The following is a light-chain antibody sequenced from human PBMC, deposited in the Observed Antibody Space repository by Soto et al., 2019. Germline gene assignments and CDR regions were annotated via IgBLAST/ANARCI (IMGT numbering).Light chain of an antibody. Sequence: QSALTQPASVSGSPGQPITISCTGTSSDVGANNYVSWYQHHPGKAPKLLIYEVSNRPSGVSSRFSGSKSGNTASLTNSGLQAEDEVDYDCSSYIKIITFVVFGGVTKLNVL. J-gene: IGLJ2*01. CDR1: SSDVGANNY. V-gene: IGLV2-14*01. CDR3: SSYIKIITFVV. CDR2: EVS.